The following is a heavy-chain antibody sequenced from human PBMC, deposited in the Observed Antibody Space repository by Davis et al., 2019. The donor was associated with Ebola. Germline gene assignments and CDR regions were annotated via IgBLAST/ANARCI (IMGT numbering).Heavy chain of an antibody. V-gene: IGHV3-21*01. Sequence: GESLKISCAASGFSFSNYAMNWVRQAPGKGLEWVSSISSSSSYIYYADSVKGRFTISRDNAKNSLYLQMNSLRAEDTAVYYCARGSIAARPGYYYGMDVWGQGTAVTVSS. J-gene: IGHJ6*02. CDR2: ISSSSSYI. D-gene: IGHD6-6*01. CDR3: ARGSIAARPGYYYGMDV. CDR1: GFSFSNYA.